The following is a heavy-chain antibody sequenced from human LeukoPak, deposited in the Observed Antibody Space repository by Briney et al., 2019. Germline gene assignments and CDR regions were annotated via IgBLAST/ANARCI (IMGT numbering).Heavy chain of an antibody. CDR1: GFTFSSYA. CDR2: ISGSGGST. CDR3: AKDRKVAGWYSGSYYDVDY. J-gene: IGHJ4*02. D-gene: IGHD1-26*01. V-gene: IGHV3-23*01. Sequence: GGSLRLSCAASGFTFSSYAISWVRQAPGKGLEWVSAISGSGGSTYYADSVKGRFTISRDNSKNTPYLQMNSLRAEDTAVYYCAKDRKVAGWYSGSYYDVDYWGQGTLVTVSS.